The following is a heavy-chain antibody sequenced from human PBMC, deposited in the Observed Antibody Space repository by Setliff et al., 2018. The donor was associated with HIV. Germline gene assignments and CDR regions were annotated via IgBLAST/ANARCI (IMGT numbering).Heavy chain of an antibody. J-gene: IGHJ3*02. D-gene: IGHD1-1*01. CDR3: ARPRLWRDAFDI. Sequence: LSLTCGVYGGSFSGYYWTWIRQPPGKGLEWIGEINHRGTTNSNPSLKRRVTISVDTSKSQFSLRLSSVTAADTAVYYCARPRLWRDAFDIWGQGAMVT. CDR1: GGSFSGYY. V-gene: IGHV4-34*01. CDR2: INHRGTT.